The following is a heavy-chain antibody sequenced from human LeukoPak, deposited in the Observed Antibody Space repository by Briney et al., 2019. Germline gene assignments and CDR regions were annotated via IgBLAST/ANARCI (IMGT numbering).Heavy chain of an antibody. CDR2: IYTSGST. D-gene: IGHD3-9*01. CDR3: ASSYYDILTGNNNWFDP. V-gene: IGHV4-61*02. Sequence: SQTLSLTCTVSGGSISSGSYYWSWIRQSAGKGLEWIGRIYTSGSTNYNPSLKSRVTISVDTSKNQFSLKLSSVTAADTAVYYCASSYYDILTGNNNWFDPWGQGTLVTVSS. CDR1: GGSISSGSYY. J-gene: IGHJ5*02.